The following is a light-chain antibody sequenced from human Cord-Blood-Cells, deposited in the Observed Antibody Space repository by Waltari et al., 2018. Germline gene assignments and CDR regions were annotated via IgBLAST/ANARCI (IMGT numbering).Light chain of an antibody. Sequence: QSALPQPASVSGSPGQSITISCTGTRSDVGGYNHVSWYQQHQGKAPKLMIYDVSNRPSGVSNRFSGSKSGNTASLTSSGLQAEDEADYYCSSYTSSSTWVFGGGTKLTVL. CDR3: SSYTSSSTWV. CDR1: RSDVGGYNH. J-gene: IGLJ3*02. CDR2: DVS. V-gene: IGLV2-14*03.